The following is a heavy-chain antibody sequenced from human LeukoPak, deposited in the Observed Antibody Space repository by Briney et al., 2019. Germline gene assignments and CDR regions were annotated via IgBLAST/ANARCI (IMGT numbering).Heavy chain of an antibody. Sequence: GGSLRLSCAASGFTFSSYAMNWVRQAPGKGLEWVSGISGHGGNTYYADSVRGRFTISRDNSKNTLYLQMDSLRAEDTAVYYCANQPSLSSITDYWGQGTLVTVSS. D-gene: IGHD1-14*01. CDR2: ISGHGGNT. V-gene: IGHV3-23*01. J-gene: IGHJ4*02. CDR1: GFTFSSYA. CDR3: ANQPSLSSITDY.